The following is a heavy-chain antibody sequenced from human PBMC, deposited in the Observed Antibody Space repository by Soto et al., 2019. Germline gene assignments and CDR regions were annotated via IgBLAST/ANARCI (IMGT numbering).Heavy chain of an antibody. J-gene: IGHJ4*02. V-gene: IGHV1-69*13. Sequence: SVKVSCKASGGTFSSYAISWVRQAPGQGLEWMGGIIPIFGTANYAQKFQGRVTITADESTSTAYMELSSLRSEDTAVYYCARVAARPFGDYDYWGRGTLVTVSS. CDR2: IIPIFGTA. CDR1: GGTFSSYA. CDR3: ARVAARPFGDYDY. D-gene: IGHD6-6*01.